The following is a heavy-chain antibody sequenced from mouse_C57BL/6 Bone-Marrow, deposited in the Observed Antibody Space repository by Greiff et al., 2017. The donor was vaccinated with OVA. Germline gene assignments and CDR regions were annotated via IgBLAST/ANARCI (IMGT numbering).Heavy chain of an antibody. CDR2: IDPNSGGT. CDR1: GYTFTSYW. D-gene: IGHD3-1*01. V-gene: IGHV1-72*01. Sequence: QVQLKQPGAELVKPGASVKLSCKASGYTFTSYWMHWVKQRPGRGLEWIGRIDPNSGGTKYNEKFKSKATLTVDKPSSTAYMQLSSLTSEDSAVYYGARRGYSYGRAMDYWGQGTSVTVSS. J-gene: IGHJ4*01. CDR3: ARRGYSYGRAMDY.